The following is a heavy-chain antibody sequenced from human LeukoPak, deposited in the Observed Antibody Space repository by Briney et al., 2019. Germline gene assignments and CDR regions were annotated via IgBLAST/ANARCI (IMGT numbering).Heavy chain of an antibody. D-gene: IGHD6-13*01. CDR1: GFTFNSYS. V-gene: IGHV3-21*01. CDR2: ISSSSSYI. Sequence: GGSLRLSCAASGFTFNSYSMNWVRQAPGKGLEWVSSISSSSSYIYYADSVKGRFTISRDNAKNSLYLQMNNLRAEDTAVYYCARVGVAASNTGFDYWGQGTLVTVSS. J-gene: IGHJ4*02. CDR3: ARVGVAASNTGFDY.